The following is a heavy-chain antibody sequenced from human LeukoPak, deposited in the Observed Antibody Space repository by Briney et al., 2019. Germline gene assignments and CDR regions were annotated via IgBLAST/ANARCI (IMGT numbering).Heavy chain of an antibody. CDR3: ARVKEYSGYAFDY. CDR2: ISAASHGI. Sequence: GGSLRLSCAASGFTFDTYSMTWVRQAPGKGLEWISHISAASHGIYYADSVKGRFTISRDNAKNSLYLQMNSLRAEDTAVYYCARVKEYSGYAFDYWGQGTLVTVSS. V-gene: IGHV3-48*04. J-gene: IGHJ4*02. CDR1: GFTFDTYS. D-gene: IGHD5-12*01.